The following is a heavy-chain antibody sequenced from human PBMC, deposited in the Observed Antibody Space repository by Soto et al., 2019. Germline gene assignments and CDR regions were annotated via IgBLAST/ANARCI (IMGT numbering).Heavy chain of an antibody. V-gene: IGHV1-8*01. CDR1: GYTFTSYD. Sequence: QVQLVQSGAEVKKPGASVKVSCKASGYTFTSYDINWVRQATGQGLEWMGWMNPNSGNTVYAQKFQDRVTMTRYTSICTAYMELSSLRSEHTAVYYCARERNMYGMDLWGQGTTLTVSS. CDR3: ARERNMYGMDL. J-gene: IGHJ6*02. D-gene: IGHD1-1*01. CDR2: MNPNSGNT.